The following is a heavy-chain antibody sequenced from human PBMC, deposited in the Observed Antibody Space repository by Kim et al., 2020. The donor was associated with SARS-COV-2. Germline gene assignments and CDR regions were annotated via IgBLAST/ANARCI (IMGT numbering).Heavy chain of an antibody. V-gene: IGHV1-24*01. J-gene: IGHJ5*02. D-gene: IGHD1-26*01. Sequence: KVKGRVTMTEDTSTDTAYMELSSLRSEDTAVYYCATDPGGSYYYIHWFDPWGQGTLVTVSS. CDR3: ATDPGGSYYYIHWFDP.